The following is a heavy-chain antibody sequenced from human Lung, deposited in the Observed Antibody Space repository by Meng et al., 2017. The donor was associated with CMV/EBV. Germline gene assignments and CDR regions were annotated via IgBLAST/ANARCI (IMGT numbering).Heavy chain of an antibody. D-gene: IGHD3-10*01. Sequence: GESXKISCAASGFIFSDYSMRWVRQGPGRGLKWVSYINDDGSGTYYVDSVKGRFTISRDNVKNTLSLQMNSLRAEDTATYYCATHIKLYLPDSWGQGTVVTVSS. V-gene: IGHV3-23*01. CDR1: GFIFSDYS. CDR2: INDDGSGT. CDR3: ATHIKLYLPDS. J-gene: IGHJ4*02.